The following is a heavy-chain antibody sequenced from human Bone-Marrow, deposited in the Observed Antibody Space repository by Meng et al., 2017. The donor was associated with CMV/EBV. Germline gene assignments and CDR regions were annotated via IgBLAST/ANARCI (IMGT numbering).Heavy chain of an antibody. Sequence: SQTLSLTCAVPGGSFDGYYWTWIRQTPGKGLEWIGEISHSGYITYSPSLTSRVTISLDTSKNLFSLQLNSVTAADTAVYFCARGDYVEHYYGMNVWGQGPTVLVSS. CDR2: ISHSGYI. J-gene: IGHJ6*02. D-gene: IGHD4-17*01. CDR1: GGSFDGYY. V-gene: IGHV4-34*01. CDR3: ARGDYVEHYYGMNV.